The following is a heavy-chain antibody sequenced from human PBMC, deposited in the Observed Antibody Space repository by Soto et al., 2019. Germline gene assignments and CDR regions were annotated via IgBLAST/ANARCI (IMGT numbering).Heavy chain of an antibody. J-gene: IGHJ5*02. V-gene: IGHV4-59*13. CDR2: TYHTGST. CDR3: ATDSAGRGPFDP. Sequence: SETPSLTCTISGGYFGTNYWSWIRQAPGKGLEWIGYTYHTGSTKYNPSLKSRATISVDTSKNQFSLTLNSAAAADTAVYYCATDSAGRGPFDPWGQGILVTVSS. D-gene: IGHD3-10*01. CDR1: GGYFGTNY.